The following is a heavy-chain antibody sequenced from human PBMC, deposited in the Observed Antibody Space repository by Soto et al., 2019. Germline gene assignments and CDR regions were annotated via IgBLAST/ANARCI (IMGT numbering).Heavy chain of an antibody. CDR1: GFTFSSYG. D-gene: IGHD3-10*02. Sequence: GGSLRLSCAASGFTFSSYGMHWVRQAPGKGLEWVAVISYDGSNKYYADSVKGRFTISRDNSKNTLYLQMNSLRAEDTAVYYCAKDRTILGLTGYYYYGMDVWGQGTTVTVSS. CDR3: AKDRTILGLTGYYYYGMDV. CDR2: ISYDGSNK. J-gene: IGHJ6*02. V-gene: IGHV3-30*18.